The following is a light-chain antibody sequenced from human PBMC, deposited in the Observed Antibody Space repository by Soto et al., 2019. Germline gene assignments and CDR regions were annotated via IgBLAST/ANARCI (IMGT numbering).Light chain of an antibody. Sequence: EVVMRQSPATLSVSPGEGATLSCRASQGIGDTLAWYQQKPGQAPRLLIYGVSSGATGIPDRFSGSGSGTDFTLTINRLEPEDFAVYYCQQYDSSSTTFGQGTKVDIK. J-gene: IGKJ1*01. V-gene: IGKV3-20*01. CDR1: QGIGDT. CDR2: GVS. CDR3: QQYDSSSTT.